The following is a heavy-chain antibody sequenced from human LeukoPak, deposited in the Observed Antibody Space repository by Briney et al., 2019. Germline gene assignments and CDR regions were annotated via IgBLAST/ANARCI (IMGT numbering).Heavy chain of an antibody. Sequence: PGGSLRLSCAASGFTFTTYWMNWVRQVPGKGLELVAYINHDGNLKNYADSVKGRFTISRDNPKNSLYLQMNSLRAEDTAVFYCLVNTRCGSFDLWGQGTTVTVSS. CDR3: LVNTRCGSFDL. J-gene: IGHJ3*01. D-gene: IGHD5-12*01. CDR2: INHDGNLK. CDR1: GFTFTTYW. V-gene: IGHV3-7*01.